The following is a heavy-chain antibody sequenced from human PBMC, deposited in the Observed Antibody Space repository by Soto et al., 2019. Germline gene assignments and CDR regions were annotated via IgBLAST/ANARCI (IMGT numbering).Heavy chain of an antibody. CDR3: ARIQRGYDAFDI. Sequence: EVQLVESGGGLVKPGGSLRLSCAASGFTFSSYSMNWVRQAPGKGLEWVSSISSSSSYIYYADSVKGRFTISRDNAKNSLYLQMNSLRAEDTAVYYCARIQRGYDAFDIWRLGTMVTVSS. J-gene: IGHJ3*02. CDR1: GFTFSSYS. D-gene: IGHD2-15*01. V-gene: IGHV3-21*01. CDR2: ISSSSSYI.